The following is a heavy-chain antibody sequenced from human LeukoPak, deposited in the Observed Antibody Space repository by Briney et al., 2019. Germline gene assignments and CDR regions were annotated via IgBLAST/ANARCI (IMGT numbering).Heavy chain of an antibody. D-gene: IGHD2-15*01. CDR1: GFTFSSYW. CDR2: INSDGSST. Sequence: GGSLRLSCAASGFTFSSYWMHWVRQAPGKGLVWVLCINSDGSSTRYADSVKGRFTISRDNAKNTLYLKINSLRAEDTAVYYCARVRCSGGSCSAYYYYYMDVWGRGTTVTISS. J-gene: IGHJ6*03. CDR3: ARVRCSGGSCSAYYYYYMDV. V-gene: IGHV3-74*01.